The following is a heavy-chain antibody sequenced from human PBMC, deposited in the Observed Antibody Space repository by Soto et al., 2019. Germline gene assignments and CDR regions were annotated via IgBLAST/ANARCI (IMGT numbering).Heavy chain of an antibody. CDR3: AKDYGDYVWYFDL. V-gene: IGHV3-23*01. CDR1: GFTFSSYA. D-gene: IGHD4-17*01. J-gene: IGHJ2*01. CDR2: ISGSGGST. Sequence: EVQLLESGGGLVQPGGSLRLSCAASGFTFSSYAMSWVRQAPGKGLEWVSAISGSGGSTYYADSVKGRFAISRDNSKNTLYLQMNSLRAEDTAVYYCAKDYGDYVWYFDLWGRGTLVTVSS.